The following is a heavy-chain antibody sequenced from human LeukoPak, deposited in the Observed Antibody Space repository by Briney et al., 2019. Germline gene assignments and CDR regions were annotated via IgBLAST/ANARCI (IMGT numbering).Heavy chain of an antibody. Sequence: ASVKVSCKASGYTFTGYYMHWVRQAPGQGLEWMGWINPNSGGTNYAQKFQGRVTMTRDTSISTAYMELSRLRSDDTAVYYCARDYDILTGYPLPWGRGTLVTVSS. CDR1: GYTFTGYY. V-gene: IGHV1-2*02. D-gene: IGHD3-9*01. J-gene: IGHJ5*02. CDR3: ARDYDILTGYPLP. CDR2: INPNSGGT.